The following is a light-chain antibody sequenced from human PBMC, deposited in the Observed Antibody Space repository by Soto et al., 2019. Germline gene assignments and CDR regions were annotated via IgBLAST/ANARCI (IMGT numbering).Light chain of an antibody. CDR2: KAS. Sequence: DIQMTQSPSTLSASVGYRVTITCQASENINNGLAWYQQKPGRAPNLLIYKASILESGVPSRFSGRGSGTEFTLTINSLQPDDFATYFCLSYDSYSYTFGQGPELEIK. J-gene: IGKJ2*01. CDR3: LSYDSYSYT. V-gene: IGKV1-5*03. CDR1: ENINNG.